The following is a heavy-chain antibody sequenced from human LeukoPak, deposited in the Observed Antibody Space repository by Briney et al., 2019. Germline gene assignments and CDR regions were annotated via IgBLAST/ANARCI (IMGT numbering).Heavy chain of an antibody. V-gene: IGHV4-34*01. CDR3: ARGSPFYGSGSYYTRYYFDY. D-gene: IGHD3-10*01. Sequence: PSETLSLTCAVSGGSFSGYYWSWIRQPPGKGLEWIGEINHSGSTNYNPSLKSRVTISVDTSKNQFSLKLSSVTAADTAVYYCARGSPFYGSGSYYTRYYFDYWGQGTLVTVSS. J-gene: IGHJ4*02. CDR2: INHSGST. CDR1: GGSFSGYY.